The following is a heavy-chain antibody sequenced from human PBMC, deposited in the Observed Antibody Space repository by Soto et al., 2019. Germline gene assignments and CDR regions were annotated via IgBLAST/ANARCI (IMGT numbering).Heavy chain of an antibody. J-gene: IGHJ5*02. D-gene: IGHD1-26*01. CDR1: GFIFSSYW. CDR3: VRVGSGSYSWRDP. V-gene: IGHV3-74*01. Sequence: EVQLEESGGDLVQPGGSLRLSCTASGFIFSSYWMHWVRQAPGKGLVWVSRINTDGGTTTYEESVKGRFTISRDNARNTLYLQMNSLRPEDTALYYCVRVGSGSYSWRDPWGQGTLVTVSS. CDR2: INTDGGTT.